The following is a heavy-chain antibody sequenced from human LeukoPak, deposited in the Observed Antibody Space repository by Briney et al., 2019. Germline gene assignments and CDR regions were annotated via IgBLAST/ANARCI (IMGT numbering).Heavy chain of an antibody. CDR1: GYSFTDNW. V-gene: IGHV5-51*01. CDR3: AKYLRWLNSPDPPEDH. CDR2: ISPGGSAT. Sequence: GESLKISCKASGYSFTDNWVAWVRQMPGKGLEWMGIISPGGSATTYSPSFQGHVTISVDNSINTAYLQWSSLKASDTAIYYCAKYLRWLNSPDPPEDHWGQETLVTVSS. D-gene: IGHD5-18*01. J-gene: IGHJ4*02.